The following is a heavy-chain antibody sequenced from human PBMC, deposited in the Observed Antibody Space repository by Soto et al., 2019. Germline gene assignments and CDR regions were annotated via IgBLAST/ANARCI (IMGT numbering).Heavy chain of an antibody. D-gene: IGHD3-10*01. V-gene: IGHV3-7*01. J-gene: IGHJ4*02. Sequence: EVQLVESGGVLVQPGGSLRLSCAASGFAFSRYWMSWVRQAPGKGLEWVANAKQDEGEKYYVDSVKGRFTISRDNAKNSLYLQMNSLRAEDTGVYYCARQYRGFTSFDYWGQGTLVTVSS. CDR2: AKQDEGEK. CDR1: GFAFSRYW. CDR3: ARQYRGFTSFDY.